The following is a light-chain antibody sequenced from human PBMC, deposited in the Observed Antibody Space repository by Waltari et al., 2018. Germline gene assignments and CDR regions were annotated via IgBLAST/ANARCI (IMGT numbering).Light chain of an antibody. Sequence: DVVLTQSPLSLSVTPGQPASISCKSSQSLLHSDGETYLSWFLQKPGHSPELLIYEVSRRFAGVPDRFSGSGSGTDFTLGFSRVEPEDVGVYYCMQGVDLPHTFGQGTKLEIK. V-gene: IGKV2-29*02. CDR2: EVS. CDR1: QSLLHSDGETY. J-gene: IGKJ2*01. CDR3: MQGVDLPHT.